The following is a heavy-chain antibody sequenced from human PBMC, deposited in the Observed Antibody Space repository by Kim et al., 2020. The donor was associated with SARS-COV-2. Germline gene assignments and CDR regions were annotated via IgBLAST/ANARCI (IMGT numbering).Heavy chain of an antibody. Sequence: GGSLRLSCAASGFTFSSYEMNWVRQAPGKGLEWVSYISSSGSTIYYADSVKGRFTISRDNAKNSLYLQMNSLRAEDTAVYYCARAPGSSWSRGNWFDPWGQGTLVTVSS. D-gene: IGHD6-13*01. CDR3: ARAPGSSWSRGNWFDP. V-gene: IGHV3-48*03. CDR2: ISSSGSTI. CDR1: GFTFSSYE. J-gene: IGHJ5*02.